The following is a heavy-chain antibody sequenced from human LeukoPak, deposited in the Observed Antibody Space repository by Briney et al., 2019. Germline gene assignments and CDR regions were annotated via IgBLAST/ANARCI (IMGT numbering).Heavy chain of an antibody. V-gene: IGHV3-30*03. CDR1: GFTFSSYS. D-gene: IGHD3-22*01. CDR2: ILYDGSMQ. J-gene: IGHJ4*02. CDR3: ARDPRGPTAYDSSARDSLDY. Sequence: GGSLRLSCAASGFTFSSYSMHWVRQAPGKGLEWLAVILYDGSMQYYAESMKGRLTISRDNSRNTVYMQMSSLRTEDTAVYYCARDPRGPTAYDSSARDSLDYWGQGTLVTVSS.